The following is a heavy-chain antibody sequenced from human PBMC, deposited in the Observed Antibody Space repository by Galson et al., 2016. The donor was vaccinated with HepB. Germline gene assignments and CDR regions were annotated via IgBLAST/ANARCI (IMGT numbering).Heavy chain of an antibody. Sequence: TLSLTCTVSGGSISSYYWSWIRQPPGKGLEWIGYICYSGSTNYNPSLKSRVTISVDTSKNQFSLKLSSVTAADTAVYYCARASPRDSSGWYPDAFDIWGQGTMVTVSS. CDR2: ICYSGST. CDR3: ARASPRDSSGWYPDAFDI. CDR1: GGSISSYY. J-gene: IGHJ3*02. V-gene: IGHV4-59*01. D-gene: IGHD6-19*01.